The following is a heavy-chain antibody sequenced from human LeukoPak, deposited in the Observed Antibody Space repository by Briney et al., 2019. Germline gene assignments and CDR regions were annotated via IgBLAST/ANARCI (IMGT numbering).Heavy chain of an antibody. D-gene: IGHD1-26*01. Sequence: GGSLRLSCAASGFTVSSNYMSWVRQAPGKGMEWVSVIYSGGSTYYADSMKGRFTISRDNSKNTLYLQMNSLRAEDTAVYYCARSLPWSYSIDYRGKGTLVTVSS. CDR1: GFTVSSNY. CDR3: ARSLPWSYSIDY. CDR2: IYSGGST. V-gene: IGHV3-53*01. J-gene: IGHJ4*02.